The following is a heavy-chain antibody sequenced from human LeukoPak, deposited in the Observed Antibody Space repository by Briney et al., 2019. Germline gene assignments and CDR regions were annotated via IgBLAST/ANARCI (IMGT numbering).Heavy chain of an antibody. CDR1: GGSISSYY. CDR2: IYYSGST. V-gene: IGHV4-39*01. CDR3: ARPFPGDIAARKGGFFFDH. D-gene: IGHD6-6*01. Sequence: SETLSLTCTVSGGSISSYYWGWIRQPPGKGLEWIGSIYYSGSTYYNPSLKSRVTISVDTSKNQFSLKLSSVTAADTAVYYCARPFPGDIAARKGGFFFDHWGQGTLVTVSS. J-gene: IGHJ4*02.